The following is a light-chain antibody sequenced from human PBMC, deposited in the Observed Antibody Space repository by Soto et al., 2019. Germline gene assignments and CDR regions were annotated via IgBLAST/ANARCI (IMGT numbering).Light chain of an antibody. CDR2: GTS. CDR3: QQYGSSPWT. CDR1: QSVNSNY. Sequence: IVLTQSPATLSVSPGDRATLSCRASQSVNSNYLAWYQQKPGQAPRLLIYGTSSRATDIPDRFSGSGSGTDFTLTISRLEPEDFAVYYCQQYGSSPWTFGQGTKVDIK. J-gene: IGKJ1*01. V-gene: IGKV3-20*01.